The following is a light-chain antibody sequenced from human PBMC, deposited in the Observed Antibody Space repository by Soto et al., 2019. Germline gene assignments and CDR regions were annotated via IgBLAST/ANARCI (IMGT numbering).Light chain of an antibody. J-gene: IGKJ5*01. CDR2: AAS. V-gene: IGKV1-39*01. CDR1: QSIRSY. Sequence: DIQMTQSPSSLSASVGDRVTITCRASQSIRSYLNWYQQKPGKAPKLLIYAASNLQSGLPSRFSGSGSGTDFTLTISSLQPEDFATYYCQQTYETPITFGQGTRLEIK. CDR3: QQTYETPIT.